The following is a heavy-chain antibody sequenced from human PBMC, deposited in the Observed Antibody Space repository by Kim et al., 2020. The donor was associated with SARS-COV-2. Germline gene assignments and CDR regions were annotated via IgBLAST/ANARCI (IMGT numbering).Heavy chain of an antibody. J-gene: IGHJ4*02. CDR3: TRDSEYGGGYLDY. V-gene: IGHV1-18*01. D-gene: IGHD3-16*02. Sequence: NFAPTFRDRVTMTTDTSTSTAHMDLRSLRSDDTAVYYCTRDSEYGGGYLDYWGQGTLVTVSS.